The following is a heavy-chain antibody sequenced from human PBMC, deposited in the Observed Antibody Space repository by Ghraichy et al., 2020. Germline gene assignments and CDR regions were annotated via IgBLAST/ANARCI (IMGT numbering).Heavy chain of an antibody. V-gene: IGHV1-58*01. CDR2: IVVGSGNT. D-gene: IGHD3-10*01. CDR1: GFTFTSSA. Sequence: SVKVSCKASGFTFTSSAVQWVRQARGQRLEWIGWIVVGSGNTNYAQKFQERVTITRDMSTSTAYMELSSLRSEDTAVYYCAAGAITMVRAPPSDYWGQGTLVTVSS. CDR3: AAGAITMVRAPPSDY. J-gene: IGHJ4*02.